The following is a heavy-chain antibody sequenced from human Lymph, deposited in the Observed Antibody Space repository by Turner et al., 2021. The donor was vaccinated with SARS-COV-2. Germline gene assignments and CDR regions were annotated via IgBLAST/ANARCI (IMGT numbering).Heavy chain of an antibody. CDR2: ISYDGSDK. Sequence: QVQLVESGGGVVQPRRSLRLSCAASGFTFSSYAMHWVRQAPGKGLEWVAFISYDGSDKYYADSVKGRFTFSRDNSKNTLYLQMNSLRAEDTAVYYCARDRDSSGWVDYWGQGTLVTVSS. D-gene: IGHD3-22*01. J-gene: IGHJ4*02. V-gene: IGHV3-30*04. CDR3: ARDRDSSGWVDY. CDR1: GFTFSSYA.